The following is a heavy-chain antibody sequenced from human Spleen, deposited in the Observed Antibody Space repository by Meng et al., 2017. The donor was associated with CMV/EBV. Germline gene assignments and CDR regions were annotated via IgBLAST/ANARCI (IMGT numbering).Heavy chain of an antibody. CDR3: AKDLTMIVVVIGSSARGFDY. D-gene: IGHD3-22*01. V-gene: IGHV3-30-3*01. CDR2: ISFDGTIT. CDR1: GFIFSNYV. J-gene: IGHJ4*02. Sequence: GESLKISCAASGFIFSNYVMHWVRQAPVKGLEWVAVISFDGTITYYADSVKGRFTISRDNSKNTLYLQMNSLRAEDTAVYYCAKDLTMIVVVIGSSARGFDYWGQGTLVTVSS.